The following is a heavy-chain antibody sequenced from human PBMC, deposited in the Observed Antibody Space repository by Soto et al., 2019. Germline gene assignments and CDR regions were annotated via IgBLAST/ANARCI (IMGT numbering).Heavy chain of an antibody. CDR1: SGSISSSNW. D-gene: IGHD2-15*01. CDR3: ARGTSWQLLGYYYYMDV. Sequence: SETLSLTCAFSSGSISSSNWWSWVRQPPGKGLEWIGEIYHSGSTNYNPSLKSRVTISVDKSKNQFSLKLSSVTAADTAVYYCARGTSWQLLGYYYYMDVWGKGTTVTVSS. V-gene: IGHV4-4*02. CDR2: IYHSGST. J-gene: IGHJ6*03.